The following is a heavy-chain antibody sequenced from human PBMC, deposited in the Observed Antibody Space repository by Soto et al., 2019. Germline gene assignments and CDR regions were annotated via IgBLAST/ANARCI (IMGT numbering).Heavy chain of an antibody. CDR3: ASIAAAGPVPDP. CDR1: GGTFSSYA. V-gene: IGHV1-69*06. J-gene: IGHJ5*02. D-gene: IGHD6-13*01. CDR2: IIPIFGTA. Sequence: ASVKLSCKASGGTFSSYAISWVRQAPGQGLEWMGGIIPIFGTANYAQKFQGRVTITADKSTSTAYMELSSLRSEDTAVYYCASIAAAGPVPDPRGQGTLVTVSS.